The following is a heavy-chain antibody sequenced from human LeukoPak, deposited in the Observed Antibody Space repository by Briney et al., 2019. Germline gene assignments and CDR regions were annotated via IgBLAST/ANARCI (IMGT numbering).Heavy chain of an antibody. V-gene: IGHV4-59*01. CDR1: GGSISSSY. Sequence: SETLSLTCTVSGGSISSSYWSWIRQPPGKGLEWIGYINYSGNTNYNPSLKGRVTMSVDMSKNHFSLKLRSVTAADTAVYYCARDSVYATNWFDPWGQGTLVTVSS. CDR3: ARDSVYATNWFDP. CDR2: INYSGNT. D-gene: IGHD2-8*01. J-gene: IGHJ5*02.